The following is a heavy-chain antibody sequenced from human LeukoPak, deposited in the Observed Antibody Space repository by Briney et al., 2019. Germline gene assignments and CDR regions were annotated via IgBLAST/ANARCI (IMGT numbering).Heavy chain of an antibody. D-gene: IGHD3-22*01. CDR1: GGTFSSYA. V-gene: IGHV1-69*06. J-gene: IGHJ4*02. CDR2: IIPIFGTA. Sequence: GASVKVSCKASGGTFSSYAISWVRQAPGQGLEWMGGIIPIFGTANYAQKFQGRVTITADKSTSTAYMELSSLRSEDTAVYYCARDLERSDSSGYWDYWGQGTLVTVSS. CDR3: ARDLERSDSSGYWDY.